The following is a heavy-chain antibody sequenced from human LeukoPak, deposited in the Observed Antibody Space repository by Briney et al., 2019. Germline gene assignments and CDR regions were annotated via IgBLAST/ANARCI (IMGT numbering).Heavy chain of an antibody. Sequence: GGSLRLSCVASGFQFSNFAMSWVRQAPGRGLQWVSAIRTVGNDPSYADSVRGRFTISRDNPKNSLYLQMNSLRAEDTAVYYCARDGLNSTSWGAFDIWGQGTMVTVSS. CDR1: GFQFSNFA. V-gene: IGHV3-21*01. D-gene: IGHD6-13*01. J-gene: IGHJ3*02. CDR2: IRTVGNDP. CDR3: ARDGLNSTSWGAFDI.